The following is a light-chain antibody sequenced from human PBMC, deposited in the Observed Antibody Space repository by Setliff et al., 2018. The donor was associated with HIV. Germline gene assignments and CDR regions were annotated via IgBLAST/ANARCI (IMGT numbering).Light chain of an antibody. CDR1: GNDVGGHNL. CDR3: CSYSRSSVPYV. CDR2: NVN. V-gene: IGLV2-23*02. Sequence: QSALTQVASVSGSLGQSITISCTGTGNDVGGHNLVSWFRVDPGKAPKLIIFNVNLWASGVSHRFSASKSGNTASLTTSGLQSEDEADYYCCSYSRSSVPYVFGSGTKVTVL. J-gene: IGLJ1*01.